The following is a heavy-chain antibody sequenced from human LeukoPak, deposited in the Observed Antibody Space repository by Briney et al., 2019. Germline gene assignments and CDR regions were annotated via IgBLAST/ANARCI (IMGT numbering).Heavy chain of an antibody. CDR3: AKVLSGSQDY. CDR2: IGGGGENT. Sequence: GGSLTLSCAGSGFSFSSYALSWVRQAPGKALEWVSTIGGGGENTYYADSVKGRFIISGDNSKDTFYLQMNSLRAEDTAVYYCAKVLSGSQDYWGQGTLVTVFS. V-gene: IGHV3-23*01. J-gene: IGHJ4*02. CDR1: GFSFSSYA. D-gene: IGHD1-26*01.